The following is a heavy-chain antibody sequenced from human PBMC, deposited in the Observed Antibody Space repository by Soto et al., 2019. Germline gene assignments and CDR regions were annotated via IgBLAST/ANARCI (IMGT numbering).Heavy chain of an antibody. D-gene: IGHD2-21*02. J-gene: IGHJ4*02. CDR1: GGSISSGDYY. CDR3: VSSNRGVCYD. V-gene: IGHV4-30-4*01. CDR2: IYYSGST. Sequence: PSETLSLTCTVSGGSISSGDYYWSWIRQPPGKGLEWIGYIYYSGSTYYNPSLKSRVTISVDTSKNQFSLTLSSVTAADTAVYYCVSSNRGVCYDWGQGTVVTVSS.